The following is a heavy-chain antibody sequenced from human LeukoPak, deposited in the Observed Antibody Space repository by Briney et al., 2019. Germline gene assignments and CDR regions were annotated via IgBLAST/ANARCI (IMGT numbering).Heavy chain of an antibody. V-gene: IGHV1-2*02. J-gene: IGHJ4*02. Sequence: GASVKVSCKASGYTFTGYYMHWVRQAPGQGLEWMGWINPNSGGTNYAQKLQGRVTMTTDTSTSTAYMELRSLRSDDTAVYYCARVSRPYPLLGSFDYWGQGTLVTVSS. D-gene: IGHD2-15*01. CDR2: INPNSGGT. CDR3: ARVSRPYPLLGSFDY. CDR1: GYTFTGYY.